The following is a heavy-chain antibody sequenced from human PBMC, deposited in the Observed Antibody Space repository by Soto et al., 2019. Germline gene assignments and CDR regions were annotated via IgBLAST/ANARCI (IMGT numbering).Heavy chain of an antibody. CDR3: SRHYSKYVSGIDC. CDR2: IYPGDSDT. J-gene: IGHJ6*02. CDR1: GYSFRSYW. V-gene: IGHV5-51*01. Sequence: SLNISCKVSGYSFRSYWIGWVRQMPGKGLEWMGIIYPGDSDTRYSPSFQGQVTISADKSISTAYLQWSSLKASDTAMYYCSRHYSKYVSGIDCCVQGATVTVYS. D-gene: IGHD4-4*01.